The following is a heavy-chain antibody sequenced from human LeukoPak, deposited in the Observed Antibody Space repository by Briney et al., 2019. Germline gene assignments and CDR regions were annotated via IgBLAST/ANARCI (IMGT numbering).Heavy chain of an antibody. J-gene: IGHJ5*02. V-gene: IGHV3-23*01. Sequence: GGSLRLSCAASEFTFSNFAMSWVRQAPGKGLEWVSAVSGSGVSTYYADSVKGRFTISRDNSKNTLYLQMNSLRAEDTAVYYCAKATRESTTTQPGWFDPWGQGTLVTVSS. CDR3: AKATRESTTTQPGWFDP. D-gene: IGHD1-26*01. CDR1: EFTFSNFA. CDR2: VSGSGVST.